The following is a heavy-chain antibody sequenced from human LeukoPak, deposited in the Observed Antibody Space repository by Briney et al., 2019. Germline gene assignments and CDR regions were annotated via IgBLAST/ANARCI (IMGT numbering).Heavy chain of an antibody. V-gene: IGHV3-13*04. CDR1: GFTLSSYD. CDR2: IGTAGDT. CDR3: ARDASGSLDI. D-gene: IGHD1-26*01. J-gene: IGHJ3*02. Sequence: GGSLRLSCAPSGFTLSSYDMHWVRQATGKGLECVSAIGTAGDTYYPGSVKGRFTISRENAKNSLYLQMNSLRAGDTAVYYCARDASGSLDIWGQGTMVTVSS.